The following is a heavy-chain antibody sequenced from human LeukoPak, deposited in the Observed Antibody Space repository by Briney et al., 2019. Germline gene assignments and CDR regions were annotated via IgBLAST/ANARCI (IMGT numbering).Heavy chain of an antibody. Sequence: ASVKVSCKASGYTFTSYDINWVRQATGQGLEWMGWMNPNSGNTGYAQKFQGRVTITRNTSISTAYTELSSLRSEDTAVYYCARAPNHCTNGVCYTRRVDYWGQGTLVTVSS. D-gene: IGHD2-8*01. V-gene: IGHV1-8*03. J-gene: IGHJ4*02. CDR2: MNPNSGNT. CDR1: GYTFTSYD. CDR3: ARAPNHCTNGVCYTRRVDY.